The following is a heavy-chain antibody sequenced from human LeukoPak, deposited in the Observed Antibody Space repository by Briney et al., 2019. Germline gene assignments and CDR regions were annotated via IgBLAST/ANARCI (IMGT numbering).Heavy chain of an antibody. V-gene: IGHV4-34*01. Sequence: SETLSLTCAVYGGSFSGYYWSWIRQPPGKGLEWIGEINHSGSTNYNPSLKSRVTISVDTSKNQFSLTLSSVTAADTAVYYCARGRVYPYYYMDVWGKGTTVTVSS. CDR3: ARGRVYPYYYMDV. CDR2: INHSGST. CDR1: GGSFSGYY. J-gene: IGHJ6*03. D-gene: IGHD3-10*01.